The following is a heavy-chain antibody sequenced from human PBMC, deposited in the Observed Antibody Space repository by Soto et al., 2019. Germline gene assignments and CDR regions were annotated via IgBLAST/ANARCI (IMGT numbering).Heavy chain of an antibody. CDR2: IKQDGSEK. CDR3: ARDKFLYCSSTSCYARYYYYGMDV. CDR1: GFTFSSYW. J-gene: IGHJ6*02. V-gene: IGHV3-7*01. D-gene: IGHD2-2*01. Sequence: EVRLVESGGGLVQPGGSLRLSCAASGFTFSSYWMSWVRQAPGKGLEWVANIKQDGSEKYYVDSVKGRFTISRDNAKNSLYLQMNSLRAEDTAVYYCARDKFLYCSSTSCYARYYYYGMDVWGQGTTVTVSS.